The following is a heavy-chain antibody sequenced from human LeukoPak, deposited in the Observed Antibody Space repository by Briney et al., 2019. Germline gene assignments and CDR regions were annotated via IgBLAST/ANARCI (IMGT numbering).Heavy chain of an antibody. D-gene: IGHD4-11*01. CDR1: GGSISSGGYY. CDR2: IYYSGST. CDR3: AREKTGGSNYHNYYYGMDV. V-gene: IGHV4-31*03. Sequence: SETLSLTCTVSGGSISSGGYYWSWIRQHPGKGLEWIGYIYYSGSTYYNSSLKSRVTISVDTSKNQFSLKLSSVTAADTAVYYCAREKTGGSNYHNYYYGMDVWGKGTTVTVSS. J-gene: IGHJ6*04.